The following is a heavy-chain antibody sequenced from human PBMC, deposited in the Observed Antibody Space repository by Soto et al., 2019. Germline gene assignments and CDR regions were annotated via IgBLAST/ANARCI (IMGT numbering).Heavy chain of an antibody. J-gene: IGHJ6*02. V-gene: IGHV1-46*01. CDR1: GYTFTSYY. CDR3: ARDGGYCSSTSCYVGGMDV. Sequence: QVQLVQSGAEVKKPGASVKVSCKASGYTFTSYYMHWVRQAPGQGLEWMGILNPSGGSTSYAQKFQGRVPMTSNTSTSTVYMEQSSLRSEATSVYYCARDGGYCSSTSCYVGGMDVWGQGTTVTVSS. D-gene: IGHD2-2*01. CDR2: LNPSGGST.